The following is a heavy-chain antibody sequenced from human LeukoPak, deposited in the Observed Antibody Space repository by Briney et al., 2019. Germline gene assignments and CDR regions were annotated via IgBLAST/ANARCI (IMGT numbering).Heavy chain of an antibody. Sequence: ATVKISCKVSGYTFTDYYMHWVQQAPGKGLEWMGLVDPEDGETIYAEKFQGRVNITADTSTDTAYMELSSLRSEDTAVYYCATSEYSSGWYATDYWGQGTLVTVSS. CDR1: GYTFTDYY. CDR2: VDPEDGET. J-gene: IGHJ4*02. D-gene: IGHD6-19*01. CDR3: ATSEYSSGWYATDY. V-gene: IGHV1-69-2*01.